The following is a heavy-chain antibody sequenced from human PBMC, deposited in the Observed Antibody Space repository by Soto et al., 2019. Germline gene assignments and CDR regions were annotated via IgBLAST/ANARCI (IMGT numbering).Heavy chain of an antibody. J-gene: IGHJ4*02. D-gene: IGHD3-3*01. V-gene: IGHV2-5*02. CDR3: AHRRIGNYDFWSGYYPVFDY. CDR2: IYWDDDK. Sequence: SGPTLVNPTQTLTLTCNVSGFSLSTSGVGVAWIRQPPGKTLEWLALIYWDDDKRYSPSLRDRLTITKDTSNNQVVLTMTDMDPVDTATYYCAHRRIGNYDFWSGYYPVFDYWGQGTPVTVSS. CDR1: GFSLSTSGVG.